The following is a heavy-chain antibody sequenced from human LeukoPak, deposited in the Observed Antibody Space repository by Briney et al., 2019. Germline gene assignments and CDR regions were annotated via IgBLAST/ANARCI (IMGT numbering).Heavy chain of an antibody. CDR2: ISNSGVTT. CDR1: GFSFSNYA. D-gene: IGHD4-23*01. CDR3: AKGARGVTHVYYSDY. J-gene: IGHJ4*02. V-gene: IGHV3-23*01. Sequence: GGSLRLSCAASGFSFSNYAMSWVRQAPGKGLEWVSSISNSGVTTYYADSVKGRFTLSRDNSKNTLYLQMNSLRAGDTAVYYCAKGARGVTHVYYSDYWGQGILVTVSS.